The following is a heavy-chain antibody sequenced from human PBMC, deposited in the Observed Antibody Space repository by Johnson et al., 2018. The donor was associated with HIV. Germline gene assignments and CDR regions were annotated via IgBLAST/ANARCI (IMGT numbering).Heavy chain of an antibody. D-gene: IGHD3-10*01. V-gene: IGHV3-11*04. Sequence: QVHLVESGGGLVKPGGSLRLSCAASGFTFSDYYMSWIRQAPGKGLEWVSYISSSGSTIYYADPVKVRFTISRDNAKNLVYLQMNSLRAEDTAVYYCAKSSSATYYGDAFDMWGQGTMVTVSS. J-gene: IGHJ3*02. CDR1: GFTFSDYY. CDR3: AKSSSATYYGDAFDM. CDR2: ISSSGSTI.